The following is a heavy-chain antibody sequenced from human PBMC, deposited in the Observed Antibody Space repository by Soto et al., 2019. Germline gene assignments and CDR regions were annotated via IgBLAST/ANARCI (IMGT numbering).Heavy chain of an antibody. CDR1: GFTFTSSA. D-gene: IGHD3-22*01. CDR3: AAINYYYDSSGYQYYFDY. J-gene: IGHJ4*02. V-gene: IGHV1-58*01. CDR2: IVVGSGNT. Sequence: SVKVSCKASGFTFTSSAVQWVRQARGQRLEWIGWIVVGSGNTNYAQKFQERVTITRDMSTSTAYMELSSLRSEDTAVYYCAAINYYYDSSGYQYYFDYWGQGTLVTVPS.